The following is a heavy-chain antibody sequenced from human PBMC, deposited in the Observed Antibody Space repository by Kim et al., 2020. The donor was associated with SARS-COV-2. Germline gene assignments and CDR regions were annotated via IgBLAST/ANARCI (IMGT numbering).Heavy chain of an antibody. J-gene: IGHJ5*02. CDR3: ARTSRYCSGGSCPWGNWFDP. Sequence: SETLSLTCFVSGGPITSGGYYWTWIRQHPGKGLEWIGYIYYSGSTYYNPSLKSRVLMSADTSKNQFSLKLTSVTAADTAVYYCARTSRYCSGGSCPWGNWFDPWGQGTLVTVSS. CDR1: GGPITSGGYY. CDR2: IYYSGST. D-gene: IGHD2-15*01. V-gene: IGHV4-31*03.